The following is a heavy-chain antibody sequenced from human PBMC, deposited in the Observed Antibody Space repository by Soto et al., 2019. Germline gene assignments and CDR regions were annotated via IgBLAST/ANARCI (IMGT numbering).Heavy chain of an antibody. V-gene: IGHV3-21*01. J-gene: IGHJ6*03. Sequence: AGGSLRLSCAASGFTFSSYSMNWVRQAPGKGLEWVSSISSSSSYIYYADSVKGRFTISRDNAKNSLYLQMNSLRAEDTAVYYCARGLWYCSSTSCYNPYIRAWYYYYMDVWGKGTTVTVSS. D-gene: IGHD2-2*02. CDR2: ISSSSSYI. CDR3: ARGLWYCSSTSCYNPYIRAWYYYYMDV. CDR1: GFTFSSYS.